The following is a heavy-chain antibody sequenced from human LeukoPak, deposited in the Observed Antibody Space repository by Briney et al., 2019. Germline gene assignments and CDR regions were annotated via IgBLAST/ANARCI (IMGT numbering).Heavy chain of an antibody. V-gene: IGHV1-2*06. CDR3: ATNKFNYYDSRGYYYYYYMDV. Sequence: ASVKVSCKASGYTFTGYYMHWVRQAPGQGLEWMGRINPNSGGTNYAQKFQGRVTMTRDTSISTAYMELSRLRSDDTAVYYCATNKFNYYDSRGYYYYYYMDVWGKGTTVTVSS. D-gene: IGHD3-22*01. J-gene: IGHJ6*03. CDR2: INPNSGGT. CDR1: GYTFTGYY.